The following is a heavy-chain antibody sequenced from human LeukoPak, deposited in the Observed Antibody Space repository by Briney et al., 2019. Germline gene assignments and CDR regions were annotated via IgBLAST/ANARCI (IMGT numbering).Heavy chain of an antibody. CDR1: GFTFSSYW. J-gene: IGHJ5*02. Sequence: GGSLRLSCAASGFTFSSYWMSWVRQAPGKGLEWVANIKQDGSEKYCMDSVKGRFTVSRDNAKNSLYLQMNSLRAEDTAVYQCARVDGQAYWFDPRGKGTLVTVSS. V-gene: IGHV3-7*03. CDR3: ARVDGQAYWFDP. CDR2: IKQDGSEK.